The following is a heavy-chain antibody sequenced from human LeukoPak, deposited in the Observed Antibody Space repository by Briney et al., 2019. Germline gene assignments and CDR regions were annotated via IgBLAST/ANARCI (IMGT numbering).Heavy chain of an antibody. D-gene: IGHD3-16*01. V-gene: IGHV1-46*01. CDR3: AREGSGGRRGSLGVLFASYYTYYYLDV. CDR2: INPSNGVT. J-gene: IGHJ6*03. CDR1: GYTFTMFY. Sequence: GASVKVSCKASGYTFTMFYIHWVRQAPGQGLEWMGMINPSNGVTTSTQRFQGRLTMTRDKSTTTVYMDLRSLRSEDAVVFFCAREGSGGRRGSLGVLFASYYTYYYLDVWGRGTTVTVSS.